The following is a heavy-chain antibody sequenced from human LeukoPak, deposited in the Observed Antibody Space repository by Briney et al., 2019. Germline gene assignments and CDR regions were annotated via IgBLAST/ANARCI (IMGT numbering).Heavy chain of an antibody. Sequence: GASVKVSCKASGYTFTSYGISWVRQAPGQGLEWMGGIIPIFGTANYAQKFQGRVTITADESTSTAYMELSSLRSEDTAVYYCARDVQWLVPSYYYGMDVWGQGTTVTVSS. V-gene: IGHV1-69*13. CDR1: GYTFTSYG. CDR2: IIPIFGTA. CDR3: ARDVQWLVPSYYYGMDV. J-gene: IGHJ6*02. D-gene: IGHD6-19*01.